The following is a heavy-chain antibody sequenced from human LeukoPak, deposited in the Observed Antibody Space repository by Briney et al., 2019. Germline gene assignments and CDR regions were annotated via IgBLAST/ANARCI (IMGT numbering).Heavy chain of an antibody. CDR1: GYTFTSYA. V-gene: IGHV7-4-1*02. D-gene: IGHD3-22*01. Sequence: ASVKVSCKASGYTFTSYAMNWVRQAPGQGLEWMGWINTNTGNPTYAQGFTGRFVFSLDTSVSTAYLQISSLKAEDTAVYYCARADYTYYYDSSGYPTHSPFDYWGQGTLVTVSS. CDR3: ARADYTYYYDSSGYPTHSPFDY. J-gene: IGHJ4*02. CDR2: INTNTGNP.